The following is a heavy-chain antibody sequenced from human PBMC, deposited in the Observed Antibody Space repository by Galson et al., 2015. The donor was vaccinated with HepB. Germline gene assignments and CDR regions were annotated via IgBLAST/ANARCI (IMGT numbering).Heavy chain of an antibody. Sequence: SLRLSCAASGFTFSSYAMSWVRQAPGKGLEWVSAISDSGDSTFYADSVKGRFTISRDNSKNTLFLQMNSLRAEDTALCYCAKVYSTNWYLDYWGQGTLVTVSS. J-gene: IGHJ4*02. V-gene: IGHV3-23*01. CDR2: ISDSGDST. CDR1: GFTFSSYA. D-gene: IGHD6-13*01. CDR3: AKVYSTNWYLDY.